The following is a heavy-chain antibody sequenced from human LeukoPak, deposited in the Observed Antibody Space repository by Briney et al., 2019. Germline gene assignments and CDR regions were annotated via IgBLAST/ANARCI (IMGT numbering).Heavy chain of an antibody. Sequence: PSETLSLTCAVYGGSFSGYYWSWIRQPPGKGLEWIGEINHSGSTNYNPSLKSRVTISVDTSKNQFSLKLSSVTAADTAVYYCARGGYGHILNPYYFDYWGQGTLVTVSS. V-gene: IGHV4-34*01. CDR1: GGSFSGYY. J-gene: IGHJ4*02. CDR2: INHSGST. CDR3: ARGGYGHILNPYYFDY. D-gene: IGHD5-12*01.